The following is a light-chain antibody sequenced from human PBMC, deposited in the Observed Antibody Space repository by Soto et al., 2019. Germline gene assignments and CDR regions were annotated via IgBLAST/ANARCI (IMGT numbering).Light chain of an antibody. CDR3: SSYAGSYTWI. CDR2: EVV. CDR1: KNDIGVYDF. V-gene: IGLV2-8*01. J-gene: IGLJ1*01. Sequence: QSPLTEPPGASGSPGRSVTISCTGTKNDIGVYDFVSWYQHHPGKAPRLIIYEVVQRPSGVPDRFSGSKSGNTAALTISGLQAEDEAEYFCSSYAGSYTWIFGSGTKVTVL.